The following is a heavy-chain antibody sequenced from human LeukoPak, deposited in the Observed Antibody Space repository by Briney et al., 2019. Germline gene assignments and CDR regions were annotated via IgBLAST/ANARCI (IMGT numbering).Heavy chain of an antibody. J-gene: IGHJ4*02. D-gene: IGHD3-3*01. V-gene: IGHV3-48*01. CDR1: GFTFSSYS. CDR2: ISSSSSTI. Sequence: GGSLRLSCGASGFTFSSYSMNWVRQAPGKGLEWVSSISSSSSTIYYADSVKGRFTISRDNAKNSLYLQMNSLRAEDTAVYYCARDGFRAVSWSGYSLDYWGQGTLVTVSS. CDR3: ARDGFRAVSWSGYSLDY.